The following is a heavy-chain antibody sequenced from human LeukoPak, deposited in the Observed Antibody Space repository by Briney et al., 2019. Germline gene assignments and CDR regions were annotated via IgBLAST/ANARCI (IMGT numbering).Heavy chain of an antibody. CDR1: GFTFSSDE. CDR3: AKEWNYGTKDQHYAKEG. CDR2: ISISGSTT. J-gene: IGHJ6*01. V-gene: IGHV3-48*03. Sequence: PGGSLRLSCIGSGFTFSSDEMNCVRQAPGKGLEWVSYISISGSTTYYADSVQGRFTISRDDGKNSLYPAMNRLRAEDTATYYCAKEWNYGTKDQHYAKEGWGQGTTVTVSS. D-gene: IGHD1-7*01.